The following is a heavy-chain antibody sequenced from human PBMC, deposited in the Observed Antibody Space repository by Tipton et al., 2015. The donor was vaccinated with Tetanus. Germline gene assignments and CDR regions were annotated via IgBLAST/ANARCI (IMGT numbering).Heavy chain of an antibody. Sequence: QMQLVQSGAEVKKPGASVKVSCKASGYTFTSYYMHWVRQAPGQGLEWMGIINPSGGSTSYAQKFQGRVTMTRDTSTSTVYMELSSLRSEDTAVYYCARDWWYSSSWSNELDYWGQGTLVTVSS. CDR2: INPSGGST. J-gene: IGHJ4*02. V-gene: IGHV1-46*01. D-gene: IGHD6-13*01. CDR3: ARDWWYSSSWSNELDY. CDR1: GYTFTSYY.